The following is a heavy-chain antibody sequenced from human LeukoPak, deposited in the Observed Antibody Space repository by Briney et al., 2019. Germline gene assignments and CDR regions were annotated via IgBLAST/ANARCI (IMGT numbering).Heavy chain of an antibody. V-gene: IGHV3-7*01. D-gene: IGHD3-3*01. CDR2: IKQDGSEK. CDR1: GFTFSSYW. CDR3: ARVSYDFWSGYYFDY. J-gene: IGHJ4*02. Sequence: GGSLRLSCAASGFTFSSYWMSWVRQAPGKGLEGVANIKQDGSEKYYVDSVKGRFTISRDNAKNSLYLPMNSLRAEDTAVYYCARVSYDFWSGYYFDYWGQGTLVTVSS.